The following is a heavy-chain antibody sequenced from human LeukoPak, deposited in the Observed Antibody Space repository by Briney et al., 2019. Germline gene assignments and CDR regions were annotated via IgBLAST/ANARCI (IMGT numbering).Heavy chain of an antibody. J-gene: IGHJ4*02. CDR3: ARRTIITPGGFDY. CDR1: GFSLSDYY. Sequence: PGGSLRLSCAVSGFSLSDYYMTWIRQGPGKGLEWISYITATGSTTYYADSLKGRLTISRDTAKSFVYLQMNSLRVDDTAVYYCARRTIITPGGFDYWGQGTLVTVSS. V-gene: IGHV3-11*01. CDR2: ITATGSTT. D-gene: IGHD3-10*01.